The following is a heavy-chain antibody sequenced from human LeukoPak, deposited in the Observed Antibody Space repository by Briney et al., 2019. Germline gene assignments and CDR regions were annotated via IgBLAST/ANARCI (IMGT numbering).Heavy chain of an antibody. Sequence: GGSLRVSCAASGFTFSSYAMHWVRQAPGKGLEWVAVISYDGSNKYYADSVKGRFTISRDNSKNTLYLQMNSLRAEDTAVYYCARDGLWFGELCPDYWGQGTLVTVSS. D-gene: IGHD3-10*01. CDR1: GFTFSSYA. J-gene: IGHJ4*02. CDR2: ISYDGSNK. CDR3: ARDGLWFGELCPDY. V-gene: IGHV3-30-3*01.